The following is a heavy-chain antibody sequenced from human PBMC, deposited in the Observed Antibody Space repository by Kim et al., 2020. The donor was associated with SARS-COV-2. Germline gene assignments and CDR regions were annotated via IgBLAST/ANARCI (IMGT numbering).Heavy chain of an antibody. D-gene: IGHD5-12*01. CDR2: GGST. CDR3: ARGHGDY. V-gene: IGHV1-46*01. Sequence: GGSTSYAQKFQGRVTMTRDTSTSTVYMELSSLRSEDTAVYYCARGHGDYWGQGTLVTVSS. J-gene: IGHJ4*02.